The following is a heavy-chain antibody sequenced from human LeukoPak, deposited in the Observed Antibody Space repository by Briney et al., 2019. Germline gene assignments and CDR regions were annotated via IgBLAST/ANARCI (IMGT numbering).Heavy chain of an antibody. CDR2: ISGSGGST. V-gene: IGHV3-23*01. D-gene: IGHD6-13*01. CDR1: GFTFSSYA. CDR3: AKDSHYSSSWYYFDY. Sequence: GGSLRLSCAASGFTFSSYAMSWVRQAPGKGLEWVSAISGSGGSTYYADSVKGRFTISRDNSKNTLYLQMNSLRAEETGVYYCAKDSHYSSSWYYFDYWGQGTLVTVSS. J-gene: IGHJ4*02.